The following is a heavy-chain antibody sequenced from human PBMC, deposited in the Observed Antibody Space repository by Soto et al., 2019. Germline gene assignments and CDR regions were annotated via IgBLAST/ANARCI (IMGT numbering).Heavy chain of an antibody. J-gene: IGHJ4*02. CDR3: AKQRKVTMXGGQMSFDD. CDR1: GYNFRHYY. V-gene: IGHV5-51*01. CDR2: IYPGDSDV. Sequence: PGESLKISCQASGYNFRHYYIAWVRQKPGRGLEWVGLIYPGDSDVRYSPSVQGQVTISVDRSTDTAYLQWNSLRASDSGTYYCAKQRKVTMXGGQMSFDDWGQGTLVTVSS. D-gene: IGHD3-3*01.